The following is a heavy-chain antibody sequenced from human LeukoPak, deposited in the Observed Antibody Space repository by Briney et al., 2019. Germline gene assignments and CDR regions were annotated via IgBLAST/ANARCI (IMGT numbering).Heavy chain of an antibody. CDR1: GGTFSSYA. CDR2: IIPIFGTA. CDR3: ARGGDYGDYGYLDL. D-gene: IGHD4-17*01. V-gene: IGHV1-69*05. Sequence: ASVKVSCKASGGTFSSYAISWVRQAPGQGLEWMGRIIPIFGTANYAQKFQGRVTITTDESTSTAYMELSSLRSEDTAVYYCARGGDYGDYGYLDLWGPGTLVTVSS. J-gene: IGHJ2*01.